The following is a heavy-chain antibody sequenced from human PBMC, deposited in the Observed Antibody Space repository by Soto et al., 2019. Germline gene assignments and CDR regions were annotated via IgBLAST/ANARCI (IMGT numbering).Heavy chain of an antibody. D-gene: IGHD6-19*01. V-gene: IGHV2-5*02. CDR2: IYWDDDK. CDR1: GFSLSSTRMG. Sequence: QITLKESGPTLVKPTQTLTLTCTFSGFSLSSTRMGVGWIRQPPGKALEWLALIYWDDDKRYSPFLKSRLTITKDTSKNQVVLTMSTMDHVDTARYYCAHIVVAGLGYYFDYWGQGTLVTVSS. J-gene: IGHJ4*02. CDR3: AHIVVAGLGYYFDY.